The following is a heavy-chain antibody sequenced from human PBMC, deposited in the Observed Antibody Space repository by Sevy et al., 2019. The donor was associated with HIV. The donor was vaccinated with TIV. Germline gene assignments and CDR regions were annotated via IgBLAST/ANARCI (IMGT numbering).Heavy chain of an antibody. CDR2: VSWNSRNI. J-gene: IGHJ6*02. CDR3: AKDINRGCDGVNCYPYYYYFYGLDV. V-gene: IGHV3-9*01. Sequence: GGSLRLSCAASGFSFNDHAMHWVRQVPGKGLEWVSGVSWNSRNIGYGDSVKGRLTISRDNANHFLYLEMNSLRPADTAFYYCAKDINRGCDGVNCYPYYYYFYGLDVWGQGTTVTVSS. CDR1: GFSFNDHA. D-gene: IGHD2-21*01.